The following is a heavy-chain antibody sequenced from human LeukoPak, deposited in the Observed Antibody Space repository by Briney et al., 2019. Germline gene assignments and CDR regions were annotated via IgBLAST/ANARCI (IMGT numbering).Heavy chain of an antibody. V-gene: IGHV4-34*01. CDR2: ITHSGST. D-gene: IGHD3-10*01. Sequence: SETLPLTCAVHDGSFTSIYWSWIRQPPGRGLEWIGEITHSGSTNYNPSLKSRVTISLDTFKNQFSLKLNSVTAADAAVYYCARYTMAAAPRFDNWGQGTLVAVSS. CDR1: DGSFTSIY. CDR3: ARYTMAAAPRFDN. J-gene: IGHJ4*02.